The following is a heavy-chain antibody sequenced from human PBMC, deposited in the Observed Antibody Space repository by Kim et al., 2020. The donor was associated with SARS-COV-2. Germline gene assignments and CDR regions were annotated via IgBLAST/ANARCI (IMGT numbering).Heavy chain of an antibody. Sequence: LKSRVTISVDTSKNQFSLKLSSVTAADTAVYYCASTTPGRDSSGPDAFDIWGQGTMVTVSS. J-gene: IGHJ3*02. CDR3: ASTTPGRDSSGPDAFDI. D-gene: IGHD6-19*01. V-gene: IGHV4-30-2*04.